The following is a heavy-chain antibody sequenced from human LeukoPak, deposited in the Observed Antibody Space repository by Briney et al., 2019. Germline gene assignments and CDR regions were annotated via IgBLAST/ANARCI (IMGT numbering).Heavy chain of an antibody. V-gene: IGHV4-61*02. D-gene: IGHD6-6*01. J-gene: IGHJ4*02. CDR1: GGSIRSGTDY. Sequence: SQTLSLTCTVSGGSIRSGTDYWSWIRQPAGKGLEWIGRIYMSGSTDYNPSFKSRVTMSVDTSKNQFSLKLSSVTAADTAVYYCARGTAARFDYWGQGTLVTVSS. CDR2: IYMSGST. CDR3: ARGTAARFDY.